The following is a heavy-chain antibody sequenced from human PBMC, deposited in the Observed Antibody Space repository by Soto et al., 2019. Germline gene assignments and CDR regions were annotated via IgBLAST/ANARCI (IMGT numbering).Heavy chain of an antibody. CDR3: AKLYSSGWYPLVWFDP. V-gene: IGHV3-23*01. D-gene: IGHD6-19*01. Sequence: GGSLRLSCAASGFTFSSYAMSWVRQAPGKGLEWVSAISGSGGSTYYADSVKGRFTISRDNSKNTLYLQMNSLRAEDTAVYYCAKLYSSGWYPLVWFDPWGQGTLVTVSS. CDR2: ISGSGGST. CDR1: GFTFSSYA. J-gene: IGHJ5*02.